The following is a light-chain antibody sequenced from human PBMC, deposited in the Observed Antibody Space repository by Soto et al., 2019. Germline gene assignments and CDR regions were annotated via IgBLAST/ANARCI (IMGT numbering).Light chain of an antibody. CDR2: AAS. CDR1: QVISTS. Sequence: DIQLTQYPSFLSPSIGESVTITCLASQVISTSLAWYQVKPGKAPKLLIYAASTLESGVTSRFSATVSGTEFSLTITSLQPEDFATYYCQPLFDSPITVGPVTRLEIK. CDR3: QPLFDSPIT. V-gene: IGKV1-9*01. J-gene: IGKJ5*01.